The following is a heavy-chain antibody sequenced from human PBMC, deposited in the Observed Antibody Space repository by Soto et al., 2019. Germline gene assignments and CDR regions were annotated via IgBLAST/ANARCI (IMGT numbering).Heavy chain of an antibody. D-gene: IGHD3-10*01. CDR1: GFTFSSYD. V-gene: IGHV3-13*01. CDR3: AREYYYGSGTRAYGMDV. J-gene: IGHJ6*02. CDR2: IGTAGDT. Sequence: ASGFTFSSYDMHWVRQATGKGLEWVSAIGTAGDTYYPGSVKGRFTISRENAKNSLYLQMNSLRAGDTAVYYCAREYYYGSGTRAYGMDVWGQGTTVTVSS.